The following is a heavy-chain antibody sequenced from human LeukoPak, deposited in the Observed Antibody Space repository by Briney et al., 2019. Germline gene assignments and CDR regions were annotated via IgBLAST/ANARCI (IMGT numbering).Heavy chain of an antibody. CDR2: IYYSGST. Sequence: SETLSLTCTVSGGSISSYYWSWIRQPPGKGLEWIGSIYYSGSTYYNPSLKSRVTISVDTSKNQFSLKLSSVTAADTAVYYCARDSRGGGPDFDYWGPGTLITVSS. V-gene: IGHV4-59*01. CDR3: ARDSRGGGPDFDY. CDR1: GGSISSYY. J-gene: IGHJ4*02. D-gene: IGHD3-16*01.